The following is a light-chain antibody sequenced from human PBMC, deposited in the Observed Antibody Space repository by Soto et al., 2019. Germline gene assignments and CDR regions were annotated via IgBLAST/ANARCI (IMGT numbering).Light chain of an antibody. Sequence: QSALTQPASVSGSPGQSITISCTGTSSDVGGYNYFSWYQQHPGKAPKLMIYEVSNRPSGVSNRFSGSKSGNTAALTISGLQDEDEADYYCSSYTSSSTLVFGGGTKLTVL. CDR1: SSDVGGYNY. J-gene: IGLJ3*02. CDR2: EVS. CDR3: SSYTSSSTLV. V-gene: IGLV2-14*01.